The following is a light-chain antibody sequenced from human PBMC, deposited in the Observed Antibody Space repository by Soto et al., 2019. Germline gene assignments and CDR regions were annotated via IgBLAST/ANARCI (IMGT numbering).Light chain of an antibody. CDR3: SSYTSRSTRLYV. J-gene: IGLJ1*01. CDR2: DVS. Sequence: QSALTQPASVSGSPGQSITISCTGTSSDVDGYNYVSWYQQHPGKAPKLVIYDVSNRPSGVSNRFSGSKSGKTASLTISGLQAEDEADYYCSSYTSRSTRLYVFGTGTKLTVL. V-gene: IGLV2-14*01. CDR1: SSDVDGYNY.